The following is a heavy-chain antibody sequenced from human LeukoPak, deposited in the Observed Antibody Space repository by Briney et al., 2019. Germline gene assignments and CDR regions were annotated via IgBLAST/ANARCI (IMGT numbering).Heavy chain of an antibody. CDR1: GYTFTSYW. CDR3: ARHGEDNYGYAY. CDR2: IHPGDSDT. V-gene: IGHV5-51*01. Sequence: KHGESLKISCKGSGYTFTSYWIGWVRQMPGKGLEWMGTIHPGDSDTRYSPSFEGQVTISADKSISTAYLQWSSLKASDTAMYYCARHGEDNYGYAYWGQGTLVTVSS. D-gene: IGHD5-18*01. J-gene: IGHJ4*02.